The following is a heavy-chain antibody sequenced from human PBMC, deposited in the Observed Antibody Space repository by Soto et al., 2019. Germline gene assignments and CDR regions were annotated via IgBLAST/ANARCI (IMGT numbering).Heavy chain of an antibody. D-gene: IGHD3-10*01. CDR2: IYWDDDK. Sequence: QITLKESGPTLVKPTQTLTLTCTFSGFSLSTSGVGVGWIRQPPGKALEWLALIYWDDDKRYSPSLKSRLTIPKDTXXNXVAXTMTNMDPVDTATYYCAHNLFTMVRGVTTLLNFDYWGQGTLVTVSS. J-gene: IGHJ4*02. CDR3: AHNLFTMVRGVTTLLNFDY. CDR1: GFSLSTSGVG. V-gene: IGHV2-5*02.